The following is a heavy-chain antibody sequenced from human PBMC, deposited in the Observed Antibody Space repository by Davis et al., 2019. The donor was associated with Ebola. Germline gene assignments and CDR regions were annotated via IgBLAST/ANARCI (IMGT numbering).Heavy chain of an antibody. CDR2: TYYRSKWYN. V-gene: IGHV6-1*01. Sequence: PSETLSLTCAISGVSVSRYSAARNWTRQSPSRGLEWLGRTYYRSKWYNYYAVSVKSRITINPDTSKNQFSLQLNSVTPEDTAVYYCARAHRYSGFEYYYGMDVWGQGTTVTVSS. CDR3: ARAHRYSGFEYYYGMDV. D-gene: IGHD5-12*01. CDR1: GVSVSRYSAA. J-gene: IGHJ6*02.